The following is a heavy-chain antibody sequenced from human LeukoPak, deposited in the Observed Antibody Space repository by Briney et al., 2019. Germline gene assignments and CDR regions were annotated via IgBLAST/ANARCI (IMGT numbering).Heavy chain of an antibody. J-gene: IGHJ3*02. V-gene: IGHV3-21*01. CDR2: ISSSSSYI. CDR3: ARDLDGWELPTGPSDAFDI. Sequence: GGSLRLSCAASGFTFSSYSMNWVRQAPGKGLEWVSSISSSSSYIYCADSVKGRFTISRDNAKNSLYLQMNSLRAEDTAVYYCARDLDGWELPTGPSDAFDIWGQGTMVTVSS. CDR1: GFTFSSYS. D-gene: IGHD1-26*01.